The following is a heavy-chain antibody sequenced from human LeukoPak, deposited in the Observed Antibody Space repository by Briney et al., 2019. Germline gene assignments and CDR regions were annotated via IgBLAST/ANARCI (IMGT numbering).Heavy chain of an antibody. CDR3: ARDLRYKGVDY. CDR1: GGSISSGDYY. J-gene: IGHJ4*02. D-gene: IGHD2-8*01. Sequence: SETLSLTCTVSGGSISSGDYYWSWIRQPPGKGLEWIGYIYYSGSTYYNPSLKSRVTISVDTSKNQFSLKLSSVTAADTAVYYCARDLRYKGVDYWGQGTLVTVSS. CDR2: IYYSGST. V-gene: IGHV4-30-4*08.